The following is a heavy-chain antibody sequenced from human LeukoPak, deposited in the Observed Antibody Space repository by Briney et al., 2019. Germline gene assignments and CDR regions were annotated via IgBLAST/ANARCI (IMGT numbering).Heavy chain of an antibody. Sequence: GGSLRLSCAVSGLTFSIYGMHWVRQAPGKGLEWVTFNRDDGSSEHYADSVKGRFTISRDNSKNTLYLQMNSLRAEDTAVYYCAKDTAPRFLEWLLPAIDYWGQGTLVTVSS. J-gene: IGHJ4*02. CDR2: NRDDGSSE. CDR3: AKDTAPRFLEWLLPAIDY. CDR1: GLTFSIYG. D-gene: IGHD3-3*01. V-gene: IGHV3-30*02.